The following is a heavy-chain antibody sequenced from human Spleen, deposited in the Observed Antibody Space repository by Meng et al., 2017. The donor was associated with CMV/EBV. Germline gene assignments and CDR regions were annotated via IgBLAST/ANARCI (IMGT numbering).Heavy chain of an antibody. CDR3: AHSPPLYCSGGSCYLSRETWFDP. Sequence: VPFGLLRLPPGNALEWLALLSWNHDRRYSPSLKSRLTITKDTSKNQVLLTMPNMDPVDTATYYCAHSPPLYCSGGSCYLSRETWFDPWGQGTLVTVSS. CDR2: LSWNHDR. J-gene: IGHJ5*02. V-gene: IGHV2-5*01. D-gene: IGHD2-15*01. CDR1: VP.